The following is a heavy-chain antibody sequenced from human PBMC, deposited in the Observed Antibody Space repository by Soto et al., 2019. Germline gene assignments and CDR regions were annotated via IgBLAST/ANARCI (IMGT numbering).Heavy chain of an antibody. CDR3: ARASSYDNSGHDY. CDR2: IYYSGIT. D-gene: IGHD3-22*01. J-gene: IGHJ4*02. V-gene: IGHV4-31*03. Sequence: SETLSLTCTVSGDSISSGSYYWSWIRQHPGKGLEWIGYIYYSGITYYNPSLKSRVSISVDTSKNQFTLKLTSVSAADTAVYYCARASSYDNSGHDYWRQGTLVTVSS. CDR1: GDSISSGSYY.